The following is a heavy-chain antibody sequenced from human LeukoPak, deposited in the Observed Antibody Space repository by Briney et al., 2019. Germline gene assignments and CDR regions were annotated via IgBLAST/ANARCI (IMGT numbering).Heavy chain of an antibody. D-gene: IGHD5-12*01. J-gene: IGHJ4*02. CDR1: GFTFSSYG. CDR3: AREGGYLQFDY. CDR2: ISSSSSYI. V-gene: IGHV3-21*01. Sequence: GGSLRLSCAASGFTFSSYGMHWVRQAPGKGLEWVSSISSSSSYIYYADSVKGRFAISRDNAKNSLYLQMNSLRAEDTAVYYCAREGGYLQFDYWGQGTLVTVSS.